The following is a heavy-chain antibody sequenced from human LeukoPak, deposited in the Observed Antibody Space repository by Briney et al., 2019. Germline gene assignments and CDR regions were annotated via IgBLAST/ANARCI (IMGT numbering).Heavy chain of an antibody. Sequence: GGSLRLSCAASGFTFSSYGMHWVRQAPGKGLEWVAFIRYDGNNKYYADSVKGRFTISRDNSKNTLYLQMNSLRAEDTAIYYCAKVYSGYDSDDAFDIWGQGTMVTVSS. CDR2: IRYDGNNK. CDR1: GFTFSSYG. V-gene: IGHV3-30*02. CDR3: AKVYSGYDSDDAFDI. D-gene: IGHD5-12*01. J-gene: IGHJ3*02.